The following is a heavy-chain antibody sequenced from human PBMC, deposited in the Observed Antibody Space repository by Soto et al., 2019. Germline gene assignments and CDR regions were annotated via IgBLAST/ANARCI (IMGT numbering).Heavy chain of an antibody. CDR1: GYSFTSYW. D-gene: IGHD6-6*01. Sequence: PGESLKISCKGSGYSFTSYWIAWVRQMPGKGLEYMGIIYPSDSDTRYSPSFQGQVTISADKSISTAYVEWSSLKASDTAMYYCARSSTRRWFDPWGQGTLVTAPQ. CDR2: IYPSDSDT. J-gene: IGHJ5*02. CDR3: ARSSTRRWFDP. V-gene: IGHV5-51*01.